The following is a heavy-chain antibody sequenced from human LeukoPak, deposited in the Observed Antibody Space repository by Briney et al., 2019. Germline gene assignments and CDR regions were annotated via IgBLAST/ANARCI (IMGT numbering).Heavy chain of an antibody. CDR1: GGTFSSYA. J-gene: IGHJ4*02. V-gene: IGHV1-69*04. Sequence: GASVKVSCKASGGTFSSYAISWVRQAPGQGLEWMGRIIPILGIANYAQKFQGRVTITADKSTSTAYMELSSLRSEDTAVYYCARDHSPPYCSSTSCYHYFDYWGQGTLVTVSS. CDR3: ARDHSPPYCSSTSCYHYFDY. CDR2: IIPILGIA. D-gene: IGHD2-2*01.